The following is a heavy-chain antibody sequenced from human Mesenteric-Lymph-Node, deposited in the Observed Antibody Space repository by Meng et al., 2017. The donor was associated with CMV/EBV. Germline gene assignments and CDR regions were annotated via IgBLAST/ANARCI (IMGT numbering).Heavy chain of an antibody. CDR1: GFTFSSYD. Sequence: LSLTCAASGFTFSSYDMHWVRQATGKGLEWVSAIGTAGDTYYPGSVKGRFTISRDNAKNSLYLQMNSLRAEDTAVYYSARDQRHAFDIWGQGTMVTVSS. D-gene: IGHD6-25*01. J-gene: IGHJ3*02. V-gene: IGHV3-13*01. CDR3: ARDQRHAFDI. CDR2: IGTAGDT.